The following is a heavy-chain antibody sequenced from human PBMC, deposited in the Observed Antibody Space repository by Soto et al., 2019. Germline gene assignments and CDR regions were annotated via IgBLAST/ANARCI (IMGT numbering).Heavy chain of an antibody. Sequence: SETLSLTCAVYGGSFSGYYWSWIRQPPGKGLDWIGEITHSGSTNYNPSLKSRVTISLDTSKNQFSLKLSSVTAADTAVYYCARGGAHIVVVTAIGYNWFDPWGQGTLVTVSS. CDR1: GGSFSGYY. CDR2: ITHSGST. V-gene: IGHV4-34*01. J-gene: IGHJ5*02. D-gene: IGHD2-21*02. CDR3: ARGGAHIVVVTAIGYNWFDP.